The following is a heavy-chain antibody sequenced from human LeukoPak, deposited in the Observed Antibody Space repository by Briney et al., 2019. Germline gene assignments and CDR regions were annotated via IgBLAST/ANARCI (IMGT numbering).Heavy chain of an antibody. Sequence: SETLSLTCTVSGDSVSSDNYYWSWIRQPPGKGLEWIAYIDYSGATKFTPSLKTRVTIPLDTSKNQFSLKLSSVTAADTAVYFCARQLRGEAVAGHLQPFDYWGQGTLVTVSS. CDR3: ARQLRGEAVAGHLQPFDY. CDR2: IDYSGAT. CDR1: GDSVSSDNYY. D-gene: IGHD6-19*01. V-gene: IGHV4-61*01. J-gene: IGHJ4*02.